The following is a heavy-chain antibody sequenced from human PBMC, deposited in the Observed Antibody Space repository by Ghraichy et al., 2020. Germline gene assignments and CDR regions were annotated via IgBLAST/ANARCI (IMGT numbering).Heavy chain of an antibody. Sequence: SCAASGFTFSNYAMHWVRQAPGKGLECMAIISSDGSIRYYADSVKGRFTISRDNSKNTLYLQMSSLRAEDTALYYCATGSPLSDWGQGALVTVSS. CDR1: GFTFSNYA. D-gene: IGHD6-19*01. J-gene: IGHJ4*02. CDR2: ISSDGSIR. CDR3: ATGSPLSD. V-gene: IGHV3-30*03.